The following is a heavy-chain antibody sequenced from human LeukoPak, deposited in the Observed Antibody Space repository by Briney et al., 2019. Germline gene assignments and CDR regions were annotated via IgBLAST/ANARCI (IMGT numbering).Heavy chain of an antibody. CDR2: INHSGST. CDR3: ARGHCSSTSSYHPWGEWFDP. Sequence: SETLSLTCAVYGGSFSGYYWSWIRQPPGKGLEWIGEINHSGSTNYNPSLKSRVTISVDTSKNQFSLKLSSVTAADTAVYYCARGHCSSTSSYHPWGEWFDPWGQGTLVTVSS. D-gene: IGHD2-2*01. CDR1: GGSFSGYY. V-gene: IGHV4-34*01. J-gene: IGHJ5*02.